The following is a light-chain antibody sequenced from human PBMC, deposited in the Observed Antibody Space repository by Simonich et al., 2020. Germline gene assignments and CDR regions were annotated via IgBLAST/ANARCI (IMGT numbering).Light chain of an antibody. CDR3: QQYNSYWT. J-gene: IGKJ1*01. Sequence: AIRRTQSPSSLSASTGDRVTITCRASQGISSYLAWYQQKPGKAPKLLIYAASPRLSGFPSRFSGSGSGTEFTLTISSLQPDYFATYYCQQYNSYWTFGQGTKVEIK. CDR1: QGISSY. V-gene: IGKV1-8*01. CDR2: AAS.